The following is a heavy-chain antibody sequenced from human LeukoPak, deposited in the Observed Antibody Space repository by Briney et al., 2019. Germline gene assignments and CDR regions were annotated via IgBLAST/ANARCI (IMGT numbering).Heavy chain of an antibody. V-gene: IGHV4-34*01. CDR2: INHSGST. CDR1: GGSFSGYY. J-gene: IGHJ4*02. Sequence: SVTLSLTCAVYGGSFSGYYWSWIRQPPGKGLEWIGEINHSGSTNYNPSLKSRVTMSVDTSKNQFSLKLSSVTAADTAVYYCARDRGTWNNDGFDYWGQGTLVTVSS. D-gene: IGHD1/OR15-1a*01. CDR3: ARDRGTWNNDGFDY.